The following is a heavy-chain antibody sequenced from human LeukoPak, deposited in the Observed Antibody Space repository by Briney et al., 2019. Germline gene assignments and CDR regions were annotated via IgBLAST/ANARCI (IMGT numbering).Heavy chain of an antibody. CDR3: ARVGPTKLNAFDI. D-gene: IGHD1-1*01. V-gene: IGHV3-30-3*01. CDR2: ISHDGSNK. CDR1: GFTFSSYA. Sequence: PGGSLRLSCAASGFTFSSYAMHWVRQAPGKGLEWVAVISHDGSNKYYADSVKGRFTISRDNSKNTLYLQTNSLRAEDTAVYYCARVGPTKLNAFDIWGQGTMVTVSS. J-gene: IGHJ3*02.